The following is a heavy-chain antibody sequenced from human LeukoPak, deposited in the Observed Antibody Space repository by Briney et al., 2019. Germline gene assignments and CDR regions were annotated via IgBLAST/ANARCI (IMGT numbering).Heavy chain of an antibody. V-gene: IGHV4-61*08. Sequence: PSETLSLTCAVSGDSISSGGYSWSWIRQPPGKGLEWIGYIYTSGSTNYNPSLKSRVTISVDTSKNQFSLKLSSVTAADTAVYYCASMVRGPPYFYFDYWGQGTLVTVSS. CDR3: ASMVRGPPYFYFDY. CDR2: IYTSGST. CDR1: GDSISSGGYS. J-gene: IGHJ4*02. D-gene: IGHD3-10*01.